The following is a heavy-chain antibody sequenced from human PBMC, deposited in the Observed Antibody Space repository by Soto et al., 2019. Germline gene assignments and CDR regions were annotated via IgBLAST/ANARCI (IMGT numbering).Heavy chain of an antibody. V-gene: IGHV3-64*01. D-gene: IGHD6-13*01. CDR3: AILNPIAAPLVY. CDR1: GFTFSYYA. CDR2: ISSNGGST. J-gene: IGHJ4*02. Sequence: EVQLVESGGGLVQPGGSLRLSCAASGFTFSYYAMHWVRQAPGKGLEYVSAISSNGGSTYYANSVKGRFTISRDNSKNTLYRQTGSLRAEDMAVYYCAILNPIAAPLVYWGQGALVPVSS.